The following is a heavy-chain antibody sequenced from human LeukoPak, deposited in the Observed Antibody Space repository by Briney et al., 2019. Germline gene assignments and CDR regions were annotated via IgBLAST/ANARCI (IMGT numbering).Heavy chain of an antibody. V-gene: IGHV4-61*02. J-gene: IGHJ6*03. CDR2: IYTSGST. D-gene: IGHD1-26*01. CDR3: ARVSSGSYYNYYYYYMDV. CDR1: GGSISSGSYY. Sequence: SQTLSLTCTVSGGSISSGSYYWSWIRQPAGKGLEWIGRIYTSGSTNYNPSLKSRVTISVDTSKNQFSLKLSSVTAADTAVYYCARVSSGSYYNYYYYYMDVWGKGTTVTVSS.